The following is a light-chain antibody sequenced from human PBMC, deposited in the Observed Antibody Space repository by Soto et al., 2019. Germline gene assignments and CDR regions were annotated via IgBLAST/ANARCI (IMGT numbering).Light chain of an antibody. Sequence: QSALTQPASVSGSPGQSITISCTGTSSDVGGYKYVSWYQQQPGKAPKLMIYDVSDRPSGVSNRFSGSKSGYTASLTISGLQVEDEADYYCRLYTPINTVVFGGGTKVTVL. CDR3: RLYTPINTVV. J-gene: IGLJ2*01. CDR1: SSDVGGYKY. V-gene: IGLV2-14*03. CDR2: DVS.